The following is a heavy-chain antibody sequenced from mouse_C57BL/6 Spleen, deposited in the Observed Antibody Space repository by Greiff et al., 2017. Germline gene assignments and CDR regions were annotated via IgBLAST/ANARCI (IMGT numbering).Heavy chain of an antibody. V-gene: IGHV1-81*01. CDR3: ARGYEYDEGYAMDY. J-gene: IGHJ4*01. CDR1: GYTFTSYG. D-gene: IGHD2-4*01. CDR2: IYPRSGNT. Sequence: VQLVESGAELARPGASVKLSCKASGYTFTSYGISWVKQSTGQRLEWIGEIYPRSGNTYYNEKFKGKATLTADQSSSTAYMELRSLTSEDSAVDFCARGYEYDEGYAMDYWGQGTSVTVSS.